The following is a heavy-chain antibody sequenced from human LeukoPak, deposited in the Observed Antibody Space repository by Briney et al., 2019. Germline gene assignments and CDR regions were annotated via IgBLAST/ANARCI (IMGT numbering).Heavy chain of an antibody. D-gene: IGHD1-7*01. Sequence: PGGSLRLSCAPSGLTFGIYWMSWVRQAPGEGLEWVANINQGGSEKYYVDSVTGRLTISRDNAENSLYLQLNSLTVEDTAVYYCARAGQAGTTDYWGQGTMVTVSS. CDR2: INQGGSEK. J-gene: IGHJ4*02. V-gene: IGHV3-7*01. CDR3: ARAGQAGTTDY. CDR1: GLTFGIYW.